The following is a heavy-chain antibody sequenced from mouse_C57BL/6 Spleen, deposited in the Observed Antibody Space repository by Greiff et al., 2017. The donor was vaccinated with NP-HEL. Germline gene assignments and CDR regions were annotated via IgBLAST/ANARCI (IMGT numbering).Heavy chain of an antibody. CDR2: ISYDGSN. Sequence: ESGPGLVKPSQSLSLTCSVTGYSITSGYYWNWIRQFPGNKLEWMGYISYDGSNNYNPSLKNRISITRDTSKNQFFLKLNSVTTEDTATYYCASKGIYYEYDVRFAYWGQGTLVTVSA. CDR3: ASKGIYYEYDVRFAY. V-gene: IGHV3-6*01. CDR1: GYSITSGYY. J-gene: IGHJ3*01. D-gene: IGHD2-4*01.